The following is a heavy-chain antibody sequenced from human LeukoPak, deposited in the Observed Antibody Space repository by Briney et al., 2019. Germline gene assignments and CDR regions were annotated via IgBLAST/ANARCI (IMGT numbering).Heavy chain of an antibody. CDR3: ATAKFGGNSYFDY. V-gene: IGHV1-46*01. D-gene: IGHD4-23*01. Sequence: ASVKVSCKASGYTFANYYMYWVRQAPGQGLEWMGAIDPNGGRTSYAQKFQDRVTMTRDTSTTTVYMDLSSLRSEDTAVYYCATAKFGGNSYFDYWGQGTLVTVSS. CDR1: GYTFANYY. CDR2: IDPNGGRT. J-gene: IGHJ4*02.